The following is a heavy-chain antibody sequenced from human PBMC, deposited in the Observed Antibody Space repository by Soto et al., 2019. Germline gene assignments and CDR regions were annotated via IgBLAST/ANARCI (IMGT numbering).Heavy chain of an antibody. V-gene: IGHV3-7*01. CDR3: AREARATFDY. CDR2: INLDGSEK. J-gene: IGHJ4*02. CDR1: GITFTRYW. Sequence: EVQLVESGGGLVQPGGSLRLSCADSGITFTRYWMSWVRQAPGKGPEWVATINLDGSEKFYVDSVKGRFTISRDNAKNSLYLQMNSLRAEDTAVYYCAREARATFDYWGQGNLVTVSS.